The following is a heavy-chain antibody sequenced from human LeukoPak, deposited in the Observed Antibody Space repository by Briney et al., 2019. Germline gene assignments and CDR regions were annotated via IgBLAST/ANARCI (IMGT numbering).Heavy chain of an antibody. CDR3: ARTRDFWSGFDY. J-gene: IGHJ4*02. Sequence: PSETLSLTCVVSGVSITSDTYCWSWIRQPPGKGLEWIGYILHSGSTYFNPSLKSRVTISIDTSKSQFSLKLCSVTAADTAVYYCARTRDFWSGFDYWGQGTLVTVSS. D-gene: IGHD3-3*01. CDR1: GVSITSDTYC. V-gene: IGHV4-30-2*01. CDR2: ILHSGST.